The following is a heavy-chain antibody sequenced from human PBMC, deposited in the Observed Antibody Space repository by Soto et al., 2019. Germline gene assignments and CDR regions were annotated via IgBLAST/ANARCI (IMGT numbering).Heavy chain of an antibody. CDR3: ATPSNYYGSWPVDY. D-gene: IGHD3-10*01. CDR1: GFTFSSYA. V-gene: IGHV3-23*01. Sequence: PGGSLRLSCAASGFTFSSYAMSWVRQAPGKGLEWVSAISGSGGSTYYADSVKGRFTISRDNSKNTLYLQMNSLRAEDTAVYYCATPSNYYGSWPVDYWGQGTLVTVSS. J-gene: IGHJ4*02. CDR2: ISGSGGST.